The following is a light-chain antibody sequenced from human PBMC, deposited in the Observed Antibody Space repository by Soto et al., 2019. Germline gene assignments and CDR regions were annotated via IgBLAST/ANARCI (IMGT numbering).Light chain of an antibody. J-gene: IGKJ2*01. Sequence: EAVMSQSPLSLSVTLGQPASISCRSSQSLVYSNGATYLNWFQQRPGHSPRRLICKVSNRDSGVPDRFSGSGSGTDFTLKISRVEAEDVAIYFCMQVSRWPYTVGQGTKVEI. CDR2: KVS. V-gene: IGKV2-30*01. CDR3: MQVSRWPYT. CDR1: QSLVYSNGATY.